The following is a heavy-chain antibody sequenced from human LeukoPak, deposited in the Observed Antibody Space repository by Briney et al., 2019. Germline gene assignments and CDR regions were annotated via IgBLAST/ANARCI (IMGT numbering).Heavy chain of an antibody. Sequence: SSETLSLTCTVSGGSISSSSYYWGWIRQPPGKGLEWIGSIYYSGSTYYNPSLKSRVTISVDTSKNQFSLKLSSVTAADTAVYYCARSDPSITIFGEHYGMDVWGQGTTVTVSS. CDR2: IYYSGST. CDR1: GGSISSSSYY. V-gene: IGHV4-39*01. D-gene: IGHD3-3*01. J-gene: IGHJ6*02. CDR3: ARSDPSITIFGEHYGMDV.